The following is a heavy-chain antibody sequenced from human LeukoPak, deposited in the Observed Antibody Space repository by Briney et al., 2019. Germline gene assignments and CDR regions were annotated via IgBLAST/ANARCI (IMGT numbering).Heavy chain of an antibody. V-gene: IGHV3-23*01. D-gene: IGHD3-22*01. CDR3: AKVPGYYDSSGYYRSSDY. Sequence: GGSLRLSCAASGFTFSSYAMSWVRQAPGKGLEWVSAISGSGGSTYYADSVKGRFTISRDNPKNTLYLQMNSLRAEDTAVYYCAKVPGYYDSSGYYRSSDYWGQGTLVTVSS. CDR1: GFTFSSYA. J-gene: IGHJ4*02. CDR2: ISGSGGST.